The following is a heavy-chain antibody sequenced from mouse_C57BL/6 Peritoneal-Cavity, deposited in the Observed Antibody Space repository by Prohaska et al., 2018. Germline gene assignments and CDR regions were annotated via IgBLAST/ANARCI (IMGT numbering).Heavy chain of an antibody. CDR2: INSDGSAI. Sequence: VQTGGSRGLSCEGSGVTFSGFWMSWVRQTPGKTLEWIGDINSDGSAINYAPSIKDRFTIFRDNDKSTLYLQMSNVRSEDTAMYFCMRYCHSWYFSVWGTGITVNVTS. CDR3: MRYCHSWYFSV. CDR1: GVTFSGFW. V-gene: IGHV11-2*01. J-gene: IGHJ1*03.